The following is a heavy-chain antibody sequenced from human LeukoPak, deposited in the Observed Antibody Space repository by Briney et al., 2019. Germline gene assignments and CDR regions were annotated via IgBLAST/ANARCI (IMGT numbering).Heavy chain of an antibody. CDR2: IYYIGST. J-gene: IGHJ4*01. CDR1: GCSISSYS. D-gene: IGHD6-13*01. Sequence: PSETLSLTCTASGCSISSYSWSWIRQPPGKGLDWTGYIYYIGSTNYNPSLKRRVTLSVDTSKHQFSLKLSSVTAADTPVYYCAREHGSRGSRWYNTFDYWGQGTLVTVSS. CDR3: AREHGSRGSRWYNTFDY. V-gene: IGHV4-59*12.